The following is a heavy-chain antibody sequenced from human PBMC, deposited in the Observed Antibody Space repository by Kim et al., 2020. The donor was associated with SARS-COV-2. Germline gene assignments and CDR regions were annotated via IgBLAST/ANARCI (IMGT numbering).Heavy chain of an antibody. Sequence: EYSTSVKDRVTISRDDSKNTVYLQMNSLKIEDTAVYFCTTDWGHYYGSGDWGQGTLVSVSS. D-gene: IGHD3-10*01. J-gene: IGHJ4*02. V-gene: IGHV3-15*01. CDR3: TTDWGHYYGSGD.